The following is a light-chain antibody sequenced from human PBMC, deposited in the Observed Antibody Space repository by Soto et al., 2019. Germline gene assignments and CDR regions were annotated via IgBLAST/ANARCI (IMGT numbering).Light chain of an antibody. V-gene: IGKV1-13*02. Sequence: AIELTQSPSSLPASVGDRVTITCRASEGISSALAWYQEKPGKAPKLLIYDASSLESGVPSRFSGSGSGTDFTLTISGLQPEDFAPYYCQQFNSYPRTFGQGTKVEIK. CDR3: QQFNSYPRT. CDR1: EGISSA. CDR2: DAS. J-gene: IGKJ1*01.